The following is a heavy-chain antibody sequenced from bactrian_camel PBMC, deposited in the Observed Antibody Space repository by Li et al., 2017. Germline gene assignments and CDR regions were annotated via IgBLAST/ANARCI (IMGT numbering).Heavy chain of an antibody. J-gene: IGHJ6*01. V-gene: IGHV3S54*01. D-gene: IGHD2*01. CDR3: AAGYRGGNRLNPANFGY. CDR1: GNINRGNC. Sequence: HVQLVESGGGSVKAGGSLRLSCVVSGNINRGNCMGWFRQAPGKGRDWVVFSNKGDGSTAYTDSVKGRFTVSHDTAKQILYLQMNDLKVEDSGVYYCAAGYRGGNRLNPANFGYWGQGTQVTVS. CDR2: SNKGDGST.